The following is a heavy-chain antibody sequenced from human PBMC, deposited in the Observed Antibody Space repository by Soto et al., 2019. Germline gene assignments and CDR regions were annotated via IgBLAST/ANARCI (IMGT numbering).Heavy chain of an antibody. CDR1: GYTFTSYA. V-gene: IGHV1-3*01. CDR2: INAGNGNT. J-gene: IGHJ3*02. Sequence: GASVKVSCKASGYTFTSYAMHWVRQAPGQRLEWMGWINAGNGNTKYSQKFQGRVTITRDTSASTAYMELSSLRSEDTAVYYCARAGTIVGAIYGLAFDIWGQGTMVTVSS. CDR3: ARAGTIVGAIYGLAFDI. D-gene: IGHD1-26*01.